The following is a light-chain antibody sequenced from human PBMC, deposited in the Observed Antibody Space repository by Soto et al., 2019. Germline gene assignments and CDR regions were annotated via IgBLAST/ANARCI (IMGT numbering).Light chain of an antibody. Sequence: SYELTQPPSVSVAPGQTATITCGGNNLGSQSVHWYQQKPGKAPVLVVYDDTDRPSGIPERLSGSKSGNTATLTISRVEAGDEADYYCQVWESSSDHVLFGGGTKLTVL. CDR3: QVWESSSDHVL. CDR2: DDT. J-gene: IGLJ2*01. CDR1: NLGSQS. V-gene: IGLV3-21*02.